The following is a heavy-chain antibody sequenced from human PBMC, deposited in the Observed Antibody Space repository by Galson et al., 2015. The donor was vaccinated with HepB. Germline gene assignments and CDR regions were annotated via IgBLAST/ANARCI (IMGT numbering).Heavy chain of an antibody. J-gene: IGHJ5*02. CDR2: ISSSGSTI. Sequence: SLRLSCAASGFTFSSYEMNWVRQAPGKGLEWVSYISSSGSTIYYADSVKGRFTISRDNAKNSLYLQMNSLRAEDTAVYYCARAPVVETGWYNWNDGNWFDPWGQGTLVTVSS. D-gene: IGHD1-20*01. V-gene: IGHV3-48*03. CDR1: GFTFSSYE. CDR3: ARAPVVETGWYNWNDGNWFDP.